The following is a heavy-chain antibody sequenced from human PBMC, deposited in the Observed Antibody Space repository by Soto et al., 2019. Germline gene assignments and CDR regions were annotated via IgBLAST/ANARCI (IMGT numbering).Heavy chain of an antibody. CDR1: GGSINNYY. CDR3: ARAGAATLSDY. J-gene: IGHJ4*02. Sequence: PSEMLSLTCSVSGGSINNYYCSWIRQPPGKGLEWIGYIYYSGSPNYNPSLKSRVTISVDTSKNQFSLNLSSVTAADTAVYYCARAGAATLSDYWGQGTLVTVSS. V-gene: IGHV4-59*01. CDR2: IYYSGSP. D-gene: IGHD2-15*01.